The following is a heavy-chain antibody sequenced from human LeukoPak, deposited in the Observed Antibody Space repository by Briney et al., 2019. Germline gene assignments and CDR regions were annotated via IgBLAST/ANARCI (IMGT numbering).Heavy chain of an antibody. J-gene: IGHJ3*02. D-gene: IGHD3-9*01. CDR3: AREPVDRDAFDI. CDR2: INPGGVST. V-gene: IGHV1-46*01. CDR1: GYTFTGYY. Sequence: ASVKVSCKASGYTFTGYYMHWVRQAPGQGLEWMGIINPGGVSTNYGQKFQGRLTLTRDTSTDTVYMHLNSLRSEDTAIYFCAREPVDRDAFDIWGQGTMVTVSS.